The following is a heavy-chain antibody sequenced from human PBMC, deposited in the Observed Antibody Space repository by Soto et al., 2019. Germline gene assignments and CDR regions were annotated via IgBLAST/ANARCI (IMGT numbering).Heavy chain of an antibody. D-gene: IGHD3-22*01. V-gene: IGHV1-18*01. CDR1: GYTFATQG. Sequence: ASVKVSCKSSGYTFATQGISWVRQAPGQGLEWMGWISAYNGNTNYLKKVQERVTMTTDTSTSTAYLELRRLTSDDTAVYYCVRAGGYYDSSGYADWGQGTLVTVS. CDR2: ISAYNGNT. CDR3: VRAGGYYDSSGYAD. J-gene: IGHJ4*02.